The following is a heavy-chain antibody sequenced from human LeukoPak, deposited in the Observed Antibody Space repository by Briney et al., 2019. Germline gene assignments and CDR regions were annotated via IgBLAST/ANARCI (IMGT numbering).Heavy chain of an antibody. CDR2: IIPIFGTA. D-gene: IGHD3-22*01. Sequence: SVKVSCKASGGTFSSYAISWVRQAPGQGLEWMGGIIPIFGTANYAQKFQGRVTITTDESTSTAYMELSSLRSEDTAVYYCARGNYYDNRPDYWGQGTLVTVSS. J-gene: IGHJ4*02. CDR1: GGTFSSYA. V-gene: IGHV1-69*05. CDR3: ARGNYYDNRPDY.